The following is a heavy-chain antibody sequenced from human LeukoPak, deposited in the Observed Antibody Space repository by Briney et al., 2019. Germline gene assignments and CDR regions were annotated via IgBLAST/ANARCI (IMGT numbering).Heavy chain of an antibody. J-gene: IGHJ6*04. CDR2: IYSSGST. CDR3: AREGQVDRPLDV. V-gene: IGHV4-4*07. CDR1: GDSISSYF. D-gene: IGHD1-26*01. Sequence: PSETLSLTCSVSGDSISSYFWTWIRQPAGKGLEWIGRIYSSGSTNFNTSLKSRVTMSVDTSKKHFSLRLTSVTAADTAVYFCAREGQVDRPLDVWCKGTTVTIFS.